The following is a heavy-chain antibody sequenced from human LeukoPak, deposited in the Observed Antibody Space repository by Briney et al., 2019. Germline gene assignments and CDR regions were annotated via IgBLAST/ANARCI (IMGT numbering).Heavy chain of an antibody. CDR1: GFTLSSYE. J-gene: IGHJ4*02. V-gene: IGHV3-23*01. D-gene: IGHD5-12*01. Sequence: PGGSLRLSCTVSGFTLSSYEMTWFRQAPGKGLEWVSSIGYSGGDTHYADSVKGRFTISRDNAKNSLYLQMNSLRAEDTALYYCAKDYVPIGYYFFDYWGQGTLVTVSS. CDR3: AKDYVPIGYYFFDY. CDR2: IGYSGGDT.